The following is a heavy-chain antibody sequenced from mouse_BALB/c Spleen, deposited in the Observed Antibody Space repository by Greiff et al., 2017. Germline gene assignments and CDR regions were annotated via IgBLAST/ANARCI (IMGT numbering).Heavy chain of an antibody. V-gene: IGHV1-80*01. CDR1: GYAFSSYW. CDR3: ATGTYYAMDY. D-gene: IGHD4-1*01. J-gene: IGHJ4*01. CDR2: IYPGDGDT. Sequence: VQLQQSGAELVRPGSSVKISCKASGYAFSSYWMNWVKQRPGQGLEWIGQIYPGDGDTNYNGKFKGKATLTADKSSSTAYMQLSSLTSEDSAVYFCATGTYYAMDYWGQGTSVTVSS.